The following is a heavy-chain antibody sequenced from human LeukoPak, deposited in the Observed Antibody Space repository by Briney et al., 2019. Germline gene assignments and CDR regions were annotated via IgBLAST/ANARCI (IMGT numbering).Heavy chain of an antibody. Sequence: ASVKVSCQVSGSTLTDLSIHWVRQAPGKGLEYLGGSDPEDGETFHAQNFQGRVTMTEDKSIDPAYMELSSLRSEDTAVYYCVTDRARLFWYFDLWGRGSLVTVSS. D-gene: IGHD2-21*02. V-gene: IGHV1-24*01. CDR2: SDPEDGET. CDR1: GSTLTDLS. J-gene: IGHJ2*01. CDR3: VTDRARLFWYFDL.